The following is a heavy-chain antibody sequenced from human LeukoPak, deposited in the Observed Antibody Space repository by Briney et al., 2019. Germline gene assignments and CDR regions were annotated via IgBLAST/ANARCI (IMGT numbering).Heavy chain of an antibody. CDR2: TSASGSTT. J-gene: IGHJ4*02. V-gene: IGHV3-23*01. D-gene: IGHD5-12*01. CDR3: AKDGGSSGYEQSYRGY. Sequence: PGGSLRLSCAASGFTFSNYAMSWVRQAPGKGLEWVSTTSASGSTTYYADSVKGRFTISRDNSKNTLYLQMNTLRAEDTAVYYCAKDGGSSGYEQSYRGYWGQGTLVTVSS. CDR1: GFTFSNYA.